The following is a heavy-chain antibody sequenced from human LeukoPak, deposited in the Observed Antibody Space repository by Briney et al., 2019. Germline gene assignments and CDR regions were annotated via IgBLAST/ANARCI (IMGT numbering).Heavy chain of an antibody. V-gene: IGHV1-18*01. CDR2: ISAYNGNT. D-gene: IGHD4-17*01. Sequence: ASVKVSCKASGYTFTSYGISWVRQAPGQGLEWMGWISAYNGNTNYAQKLQGRVTMTTDTATSTAYMELRSLRSDDTAVYYCARTPHTDHGDYASTDYWGQGTLVTVSS. CDR1: GYTFTSYG. J-gene: IGHJ4*02. CDR3: ARTPHTDHGDYASTDY.